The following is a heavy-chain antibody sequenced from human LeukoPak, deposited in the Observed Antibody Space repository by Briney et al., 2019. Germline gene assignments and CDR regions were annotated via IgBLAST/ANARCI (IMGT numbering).Heavy chain of an antibody. J-gene: IGHJ5*02. CDR3: ATRITIFGVVTWFDL. CDR2: INPNSGGT. V-gene: IGHV1-2*06. D-gene: IGHD3-3*01. CDR1: GYTFTGYY. Sequence: ASVKVSCKASGYTFTGYYMHWVRQAPGQGLEWMGRINPNSGGTNYAQKFQGRVTMTRDTSISTAYMELSRLRSDDTAVYYCATRITIFGVVTWFDLWGQGTLVTVSS.